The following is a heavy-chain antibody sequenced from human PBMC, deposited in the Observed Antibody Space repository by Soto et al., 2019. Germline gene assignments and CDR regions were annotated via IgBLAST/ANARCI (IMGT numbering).Heavy chain of an antibody. J-gene: IGHJ4*02. Sequence: SETLSLTCAVYGGSFSGYYWSWIRQPPGKGLEWIGEINHSGSTNYNPSLKSRVTISVDTSKNQSSLKLSSVTAADTAVYYCARGRGTDYWGQGTLVTVSS. V-gene: IGHV4-34*01. CDR2: INHSGST. CDR1: GGSFSGYY. CDR3: ARGRGTDY.